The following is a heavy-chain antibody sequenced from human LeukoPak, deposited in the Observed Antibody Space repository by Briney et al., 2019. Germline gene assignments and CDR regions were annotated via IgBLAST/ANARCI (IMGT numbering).Heavy chain of an antibody. CDR1: GVSISSSYYY. Sequence: SETLSLTCIVSGVSISSSYYYWGWIRQPPGKGLEWIGSIYYSGNTYYNASLKSQVSISIDTSKNQFSLRLTSVTAADTAVYYCARQTGSGLFILPGGQGTLVTVSS. V-gene: IGHV4-39*01. J-gene: IGHJ4*02. CDR2: IYYSGNT. CDR3: ARQTGSGLFILP. D-gene: IGHD3/OR15-3a*01.